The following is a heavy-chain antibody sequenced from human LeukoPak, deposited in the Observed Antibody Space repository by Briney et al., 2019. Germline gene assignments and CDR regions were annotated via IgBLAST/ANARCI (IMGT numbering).Heavy chain of an antibody. CDR2: ISYDGSNK. J-gene: IGHJ4*02. CDR1: GFTFSSYA. D-gene: IGHD6-19*01. Sequence: PGGSLRLSCAASGFTFSSYAMHWVRQAPGKGLEWVAVISYDGSNKYYADSVKGRFTISRDNSKNTLYLQMNSLRAEDTAVYYCARGPRVRLVKRNYYYFDYWGQGTPVTVSS. V-gene: IGHV3-30-3*01. CDR3: ARGPRVRLVKRNYYYFDY.